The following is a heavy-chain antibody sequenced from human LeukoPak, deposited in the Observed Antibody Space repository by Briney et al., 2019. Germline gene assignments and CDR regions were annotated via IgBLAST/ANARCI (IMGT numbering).Heavy chain of an antibody. CDR3: ARLAVVVSDY. J-gene: IGHJ4*02. D-gene: IGHD2-15*01. CDR1: GCTFSSYW. Sequence: PGWSLRLSCPPSGCTFSSYWMHWLGQAPGKGLVWVSRINSDGSNTSYAASVKGRFTIFRDHAKNTLHLQVNRLKADGQAVYYCARLAVVVSDYWGQGTLVTVSS. CDR2: INSDGSNT. V-gene: IGHV3-74*01.